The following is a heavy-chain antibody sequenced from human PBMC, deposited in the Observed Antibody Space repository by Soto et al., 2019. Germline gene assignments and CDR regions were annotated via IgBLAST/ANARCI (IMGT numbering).Heavy chain of an antibody. J-gene: IGHJ4*02. Sequence: SETLSLTCTVSGGSISSNYWTWIRQPPGKGLEWIGYVYNSGSTNYNPSLKSRVTISEDTSKSQFSLQVNSMTAADTAVYYCARYRREAVAGYTLDNWGQGILVTVSS. V-gene: IGHV4-59*01. CDR2: VYNSGST. D-gene: IGHD6-13*01. CDR3: ARYRREAVAGYTLDN. CDR1: GGSISSNY.